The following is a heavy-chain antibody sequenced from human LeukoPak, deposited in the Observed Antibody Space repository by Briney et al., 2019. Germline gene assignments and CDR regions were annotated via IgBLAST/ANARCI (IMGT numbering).Heavy chain of an antibody. CDR2: INSDGSST. J-gene: IGHJ4*02. V-gene: IGHV3-74*01. Sequence: GGSLRLPCAASGFTFSSYWMHWVRQAPGKGLVWVSRINSDGSSTSYADSVKGRFTISRDNAKNTLYLQMNSLRVEDTAVYYCARDRGSGDGYNYFDYWGQGTLVTVSS. CDR1: GFTFSSYW. CDR3: ARDRGSGDGYNYFDY. D-gene: IGHD5-24*01.